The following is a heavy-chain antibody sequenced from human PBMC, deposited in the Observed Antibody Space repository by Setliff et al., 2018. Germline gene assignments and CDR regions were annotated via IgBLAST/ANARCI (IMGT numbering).Heavy chain of an antibody. CDR2: MYHGGNT. CDR3: ARPHGGDYAFDI. J-gene: IGHJ3*02. V-gene: IGHV4-38-2*01. D-gene: IGHD4-17*01. Sequence: PSETLSLTCAVSGFPITSGYYWGWVRQPPGMGLEWIASMYHGGNTYYNPSLESRVTISEDTSKNEVSLKLSSVTAADTAVYYCARPHGGDYAFDIWGQGTMVTV. CDR1: GFPITSGYY.